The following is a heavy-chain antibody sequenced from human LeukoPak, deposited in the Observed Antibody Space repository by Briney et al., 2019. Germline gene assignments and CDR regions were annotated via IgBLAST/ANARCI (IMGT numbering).Heavy chain of an antibody. V-gene: IGHV3-9*03. CDR3: AKDVSRMSYYYMDV. Sequence: GGSLRPSCAASGFIFDDYAMHWVRQAPGKGLEWVSGISWNSGSIGYADSVKGRFTISRDNAKNSLYLQMNSLRAEDMALYYCAKDVSRMSYYYMDVWGKGTTVTVSS. CDR2: ISWNSGSI. J-gene: IGHJ6*03. D-gene: IGHD2-15*01. CDR1: GFIFDDYA.